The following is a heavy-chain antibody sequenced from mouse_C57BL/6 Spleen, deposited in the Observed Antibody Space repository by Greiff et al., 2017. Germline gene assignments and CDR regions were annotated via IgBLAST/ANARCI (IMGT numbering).Heavy chain of an antibody. D-gene: IGHD1-1*01. CDR2: IRNKANNHAT. J-gene: IGHJ2*01. Sequence: EVKLMESGGGLVQPGGSMKLSCAASGFTFSDAWMDWVRQSPEQGLEWVADIRNKANNHATFYAVSVKGRFTISRNDSKSSVNLQMNSLRAEDTGSYFCTTSRYDFDYWCQGTTLTVSS. CDR3: TTSRYDFDY. CDR1: GFTFSDAW. V-gene: IGHV6-6*01.